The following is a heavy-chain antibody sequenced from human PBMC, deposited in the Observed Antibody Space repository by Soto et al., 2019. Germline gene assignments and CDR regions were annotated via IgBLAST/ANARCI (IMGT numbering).Heavy chain of an antibody. CDR1: GGSIISSSYY. V-gene: IGHV4-39*01. Sequence: SETLSLTCTVSGGSIISSSYYWGWIRQPPGKGLEWIGSIYFSGSTYYNPSLKSRVTISVDTSKNQFSLKLSSVTAADTAVYYCASQRGGWYYAFDIWGQGTMVTVSS. CDR2: IYFSGST. D-gene: IGHD6-19*01. J-gene: IGHJ3*02. CDR3: ASQRGGWYYAFDI.